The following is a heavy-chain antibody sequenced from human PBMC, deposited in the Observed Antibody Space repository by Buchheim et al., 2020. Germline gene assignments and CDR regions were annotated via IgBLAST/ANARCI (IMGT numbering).Heavy chain of an antibody. D-gene: IGHD4-23*01. Sequence: EVQLVESGGGLVQPGGSLRLSCAASGFTVSSNYMSWVRQAPGKGLEWVSVIYSGGSTYYADPVKGRFTISSDNSKNTPYLQMNSLRAEDTAVYYCARDKGDGGKIGYYYGMDVWGQGTT. CDR1: GFTVSSNY. J-gene: IGHJ6*02. CDR2: IYSGGST. CDR3: ARDKGDGGKIGYYYGMDV. V-gene: IGHV3-66*02.